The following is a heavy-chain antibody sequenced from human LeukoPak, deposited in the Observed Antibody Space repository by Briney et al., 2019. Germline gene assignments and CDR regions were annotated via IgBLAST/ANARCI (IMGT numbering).Heavy chain of an antibody. Sequence: ASVKVSCKASGYTFTGYYMHWVRQAPGQGLEWMGWINPNSGGTNYAQKFQGRVTMTRDTSISTAYMELSRLRSDDTAVYYCARSPTVRGVHFDYWGQGTLVTVYS. V-gene: IGHV1-2*02. J-gene: IGHJ4*02. CDR3: ARSPTVRGVHFDY. CDR1: GYTFTGYY. D-gene: IGHD3-10*01. CDR2: INPNSGGT.